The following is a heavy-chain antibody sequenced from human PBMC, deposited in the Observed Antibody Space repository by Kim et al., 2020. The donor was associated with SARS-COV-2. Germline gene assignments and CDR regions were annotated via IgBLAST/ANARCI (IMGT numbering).Heavy chain of an antibody. J-gene: IGHJ4*02. D-gene: IGHD3-22*01. CDR1: RFTFSSYA. CDR3: AKGCDSSGYYCTNYFDY. Sequence: GGSLRLSCAASRFTFSSYAMTWVRQAPGKGLEWVSAISGSGGRTYYADSVKGRFTISRDNSENTLYLQMNSLRAEDTAVYYCAKGCDSSGYYCTNYFDYWGQGTLVTVSS. V-gene: IGHV3-23*01. CDR2: ISGSGGRT.